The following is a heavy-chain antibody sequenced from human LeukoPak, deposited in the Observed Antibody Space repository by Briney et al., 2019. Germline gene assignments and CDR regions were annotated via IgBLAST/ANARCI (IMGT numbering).Heavy chain of an antibody. D-gene: IGHD1-20*01. CDR3: AKDDPYNWYYMDV. V-gene: IGHV3-30*02. CDR2: MRHDGSNK. CDR1: GFTFSSYG. Sequence: GGSLRLSCAASGFTFSSYGMHWVRQAPGKGLEWVAFMRHDGSNKYYADSVRGRLTISRDNSKNTLYLQMNSLRAEDTAVYYCAKDDPYNWYYMDVWGKGTTITVSS. J-gene: IGHJ6*03.